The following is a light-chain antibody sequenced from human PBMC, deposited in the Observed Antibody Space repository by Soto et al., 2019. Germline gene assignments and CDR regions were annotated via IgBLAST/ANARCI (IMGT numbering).Light chain of an antibody. Sequence: QSVLTQPASVSGSPGQSISISCTGTRSDIGGYNYVSWYQQHPGKAPKLMIYEVSNRPSGVSNRFSGSKSGNTASLTISGLQTEDDADYYCTSYTSSNTLVVFGGGTKLTVL. CDR1: RSDIGGYNY. CDR2: EVS. J-gene: IGLJ2*01. V-gene: IGLV2-14*01. CDR3: TSYTSSNTLVV.